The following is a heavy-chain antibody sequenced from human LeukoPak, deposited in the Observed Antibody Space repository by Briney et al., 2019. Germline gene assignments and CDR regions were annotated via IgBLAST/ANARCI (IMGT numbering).Heavy chain of an antibody. V-gene: IGHV3-15*01. J-gene: IGHJ6*03. CDR2: IKSNSDGGTA. CDR3: ATLDYDPSVPYFYYMDV. CDR1: GFTFSSYW. Sequence: GGSLRLSCAASGFTFSSYWMTWVRQAPGKGLEWVGRIKSNSDGGTADYASPVKGRFSISRDDSEKTLFLQLNSLKTEDTAVYFCATLDYDPSVPYFYYMDVWGKGTTVIVSS. D-gene: IGHD3-16*01.